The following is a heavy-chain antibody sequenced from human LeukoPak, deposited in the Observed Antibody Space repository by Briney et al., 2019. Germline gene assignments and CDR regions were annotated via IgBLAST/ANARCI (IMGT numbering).Heavy chain of an antibody. J-gene: IGHJ4*02. CDR3: ARDGPYGDYVYGKDY. Sequence: GASVKVSCKASGYTFTSYGISWVRQAPGQGLEWMGWISAYNGNTNYAQKLQGRVTMTTDTSTSTAYMELRSLRSDDTAVYYCARDGPYGDYVYGKDYWGQGTLVTVSS. V-gene: IGHV1-18*01. CDR1: GYTFTSYG. D-gene: IGHD4-17*01. CDR2: ISAYNGNT.